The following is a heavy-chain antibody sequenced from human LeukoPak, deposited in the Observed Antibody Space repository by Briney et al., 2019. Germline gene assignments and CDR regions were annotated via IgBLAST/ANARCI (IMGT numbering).Heavy chain of an antibody. CDR1: GLTFEDHG. CDR3: ARGHDSSAFHALDS. D-gene: IGHD3-22*01. V-gene: IGHV3-20*04. Sequence: GGSLRLSCTASGLTFEDHGMSWVRQGPGRGLEWVCGINWNGGRTGYVDSVKGRFTISRDNGKNSLYLQLDSLRADDTAFYYCARGHDSSAFHALDSWGHGILVTVSS. J-gene: IGHJ5*01. CDR2: INWNGGRT.